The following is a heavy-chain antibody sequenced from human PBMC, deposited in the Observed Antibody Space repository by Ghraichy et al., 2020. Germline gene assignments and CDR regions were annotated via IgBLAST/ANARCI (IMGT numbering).Heavy chain of an antibody. V-gene: IGHV3-23*01. CDR3: AKDGNTIFVVVTEGVDY. Sequence: GGSLRLSCAASGFTFSSYTMNWVRQAPGKGLEWVSAISGSSGSTYYADSVKGRFTISRDNSKNTLYLQMNSLRAEDTAVYYCAKDGNTIFVVVTEGVDYWGQGTLVTVSS. D-gene: IGHD3-3*01. J-gene: IGHJ4*02. CDR1: GFTFSSYT. CDR2: ISGSSGST.